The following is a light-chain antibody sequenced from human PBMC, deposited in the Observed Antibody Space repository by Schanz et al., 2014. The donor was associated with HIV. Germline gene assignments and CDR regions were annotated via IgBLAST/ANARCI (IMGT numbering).Light chain of an antibody. J-gene: IGLJ3*02. Sequence: QSVLTQPPSASGTPGQRVTISCSGSSSNVGSNTVNWYQQHPGKAPKLMIFDVTERPSGVPDRLSGSKSGNTASLTISGLQAEDEAVYYCCSYAGSYTWVFGGGTKLTVL. CDR3: CSYAGSYTWV. CDR2: DVT. V-gene: IGLV2-11*01. CDR1: SSNVGSNT.